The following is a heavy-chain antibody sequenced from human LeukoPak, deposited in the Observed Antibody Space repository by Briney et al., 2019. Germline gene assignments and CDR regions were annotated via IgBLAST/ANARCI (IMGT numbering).Heavy chain of an antibody. CDR1: GFTFGDYA. CDR2: IRSKAYGGTT. J-gene: IGHJ4*02. Sequence: GGSLRLSCTASGFTFGDYAMSWVRQAPGKGLEWVGFIRSKAYGGTTEYAASVKGRFTISRDDSKSIAYLQMNSLKTEDTAVYYCTRVYMMEWTLDYWGQGTLVTVSS. D-gene: IGHD3-3*01. CDR3: TRVYMMEWTLDY. V-gene: IGHV3-49*04.